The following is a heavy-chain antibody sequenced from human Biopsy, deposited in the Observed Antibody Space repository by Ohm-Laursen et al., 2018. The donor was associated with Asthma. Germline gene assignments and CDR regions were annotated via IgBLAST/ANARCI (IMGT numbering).Heavy chain of an antibody. J-gene: IGHJ5*01. CDR3: ARDLAGHCTSASCYGFDS. D-gene: IGHD2-2*01. CDR2: INYTGTT. V-gene: IGHV4-31*03. Sequence: SQTLSLTCSVSGGSISSGAYFWSWARHHPGTGLEWIGYINYTGTTYYNPSLKSRVTIAVETSKNQFSLTLTSVTAADTALYYCARDLAGHCTSASCYGFDSWGQGAQVTVSS. CDR1: GGSISSGAYF.